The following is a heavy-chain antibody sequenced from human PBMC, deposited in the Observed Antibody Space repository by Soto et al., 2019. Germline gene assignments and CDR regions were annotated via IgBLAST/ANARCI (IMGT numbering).Heavy chain of an antibody. Sequence: VTVSCNASGAAFSSYTISWVRQGPGQGLEWMGRIIPILGIANYAQKFQGRVTITADKSTSTAYMELSSLRSEDTAVYYCAKRLGSSSNHYYFDYWGQGTLVTVSS. D-gene: IGHD6-6*01. V-gene: IGHV1-69*02. J-gene: IGHJ4*02. CDR3: AKRLGSSSNHYYFDY. CDR1: GAAFSSYT. CDR2: IIPILGIA.